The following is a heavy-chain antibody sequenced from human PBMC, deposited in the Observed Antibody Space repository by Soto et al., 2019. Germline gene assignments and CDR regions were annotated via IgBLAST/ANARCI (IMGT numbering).Heavy chain of an antibody. CDR2: TYYRSKWYN. CDR1: GDSVSSNSAA. Sequence: HSPTLSLTCAISGDSVSSNSAAWNWIRQSPSRGLEWLGRTYYRSKWYNDYAVSVKSRITINPDTSKNQFSLQLNSVTPEDTAVYYCARDRIAAAGKANWFDPWGQGTLVTVSS. V-gene: IGHV6-1*01. J-gene: IGHJ5*02. D-gene: IGHD6-13*01. CDR3: ARDRIAAAGKANWFDP.